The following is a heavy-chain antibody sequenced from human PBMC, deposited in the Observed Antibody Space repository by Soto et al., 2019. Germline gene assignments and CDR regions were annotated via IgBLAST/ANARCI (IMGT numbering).Heavy chain of an antibody. V-gene: IGHV1-69*13. D-gene: IGHD3-3*01. CDR3: ARHYLPKTYYDFWSGYSPTNWFDP. CDR1: GGTFSSYA. Sequence: ASVKVSCKASGGTFSSYAISWVRQAPGQGLEWMGGSIPIFGTANYAQKFQGRVTITADESTSTPYMELRSLRSEDTAVYYCARHYLPKTYYDFWSGYSPTNWFDPWGQGTLVTVSS. CDR2: SIPIFGTA. J-gene: IGHJ5*02.